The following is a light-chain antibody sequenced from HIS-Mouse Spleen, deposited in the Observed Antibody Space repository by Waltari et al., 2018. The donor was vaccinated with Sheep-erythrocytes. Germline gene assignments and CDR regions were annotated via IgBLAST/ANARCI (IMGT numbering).Light chain of an antibody. J-gene: IGKJ4*01. V-gene: IGKV1-39*01. Sequence: DIQMTQSPSSLSASVGDRVTITCRASQSISSYLNWYQQKPGKAPKLRIYAASSLQSGVPARFSGSGSGTDVTLTISSLQPEDFATYYCQQSYSTPPLTFGGGTKVEIK. CDR3: QQSYSTPPLT. CDR2: AAS. CDR1: QSISSY.